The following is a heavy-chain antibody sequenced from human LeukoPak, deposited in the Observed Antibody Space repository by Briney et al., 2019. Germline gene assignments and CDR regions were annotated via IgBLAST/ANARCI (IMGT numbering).Heavy chain of an antibody. Sequence: GGSLRLSCAASGFTFSSYWMHWVRQAPGEGLVWVSRINFDGSSTTYADSVKGRFTISRDNAKNTLYLQMNSLRVEDTAVYYCARPLSSNCRIDPWGQGTLVTVSS. CDR2: INFDGSST. V-gene: IGHV3-74*01. J-gene: IGHJ5*02. CDR3: ARPLSSNCRIDP. CDR1: GFTFSSYW. D-gene: IGHD1-1*01.